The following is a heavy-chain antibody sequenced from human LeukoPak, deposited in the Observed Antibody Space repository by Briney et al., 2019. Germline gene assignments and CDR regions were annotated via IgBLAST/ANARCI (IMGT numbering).Heavy chain of an antibody. D-gene: IGHD6-19*01. V-gene: IGHV3-30*02. CDR2: TWYDGSNK. CDR1: GFTFSSYG. Sequence: GGSLRLSCAASGFTFSSYGMHWVRQAPGKGLEWVAFTWYDGSNKYYADSVKGRFTISRDNYKSTLFLQMNSLSAADTAVYYCGRQVAPGQWLVNLWGQGTLVTVSS. J-gene: IGHJ5*02. CDR3: GRQVAPGQWLVNL.